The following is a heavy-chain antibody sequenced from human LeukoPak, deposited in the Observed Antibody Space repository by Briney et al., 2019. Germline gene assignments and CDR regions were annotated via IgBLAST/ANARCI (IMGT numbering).Heavy chain of an antibody. D-gene: IGHD3-10*01. CDR1: GYTFTSYA. J-gene: IGHJ4*02. Sequence: SCKASGYTFTSYALHWVRQAPGKGLEWVAAISYDGTNKYYADSVKGRFTISRDNSKNTLFLQMNSLRAEDTAVYYCARDSPRITSGNFLYYFDYWGQGTLVTVSS. CDR2: ISYDGTNK. V-gene: IGHV3-30-3*01. CDR3: ARDSPRITSGNFLYYFDY.